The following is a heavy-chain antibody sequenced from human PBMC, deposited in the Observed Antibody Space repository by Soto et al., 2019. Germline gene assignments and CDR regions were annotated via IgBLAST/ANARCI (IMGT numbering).Heavy chain of an antibody. J-gene: IGHJ4*02. V-gene: IGHV3-21*01. CDR2: ISSSSSYI. CDR1: GFTFSSYS. Sequence: EVQLVESGGGLVKPGGSLRLSCAASGFTFSSYSMNWVRQAPGKGLEWVSSISSSSSYIYYADSVKGRFTISRDNAKNSLYLQMNSLRAEDTAVYYCARGGTRVGATGGVVDYWGQGTLVTVSS. D-gene: IGHD1-26*01. CDR3: ARGGTRVGATGGVVDY.